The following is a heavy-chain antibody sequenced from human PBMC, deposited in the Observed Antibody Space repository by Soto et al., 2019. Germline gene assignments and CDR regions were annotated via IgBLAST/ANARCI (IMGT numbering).Heavy chain of an antibody. D-gene: IGHD3-16*01. V-gene: IGHV1-18*01. CDR1: GYTFIRYG. J-gene: IGHJ6*02. CDR3: ARGGYYDNSWGKLSHYGLDV. CDR2: ISPYNDYT. Sequence: QVQLAQSANEVKKPGASVRVSCKAAGYTFIRYGIAWGRQAPGQGLEWMGWISPYNDYTVYAQKFQGRVSMNADRSTRTVYMNLRGLKSDDTAVYYCARGGYYDNSWGKLSHYGLDVWGQGTSVSVSS.